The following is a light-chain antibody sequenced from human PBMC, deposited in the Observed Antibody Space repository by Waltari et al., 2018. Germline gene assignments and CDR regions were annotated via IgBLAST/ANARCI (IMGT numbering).Light chain of an antibody. Sequence: QSALTQPRSVSGSPGQSVTISCTGTSSDVCGYNYVSWYQQHPGKAPKLMIYDVSKRPSAVTDRFSGSNSGNAASLTISGPQAEDEADYYCCSYAGSYTFGVFGGGTKLTVL. CDR1: SSDVCGYNY. CDR2: DVS. V-gene: IGLV2-11*01. CDR3: CSYAGSYTFGV. J-gene: IGLJ2*01.